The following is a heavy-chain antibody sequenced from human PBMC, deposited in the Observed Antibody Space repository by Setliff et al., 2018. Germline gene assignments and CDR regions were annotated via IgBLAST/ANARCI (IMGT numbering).Heavy chain of an antibody. CDR3: AKPQVELRWGFES. CDR2: IYSGDRNT. Sequence: QTSETLSLTCTVFGESLIDYSWHWVRQAPGKGLEWVSTIYSGDRNTFYTDSVKGRFTIFRDGSKNTLFLHMTSLRAEDTAVYYCAKPQVELRWGFESWGQGTPVTVSS. J-gene: IGHJ4*02. D-gene: IGHD1-7*01. V-gene: IGHV3-NL1*01. CDR1: GESLIDYS.